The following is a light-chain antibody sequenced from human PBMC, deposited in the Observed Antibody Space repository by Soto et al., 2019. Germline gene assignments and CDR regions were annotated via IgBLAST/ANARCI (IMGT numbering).Light chain of an antibody. CDR3: QSYDTSLSGYV. J-gene: IGLJ1*01. CDR1: SSNIGAGYD. Sequence: QSALTQTPSVSGAPGQRVTISCTGSSSNIGAGYDVHWYQHLPGTAPKLLVYGNSNRPSGVPDRFSGSKSGTSASLAITGLQAEDEADYYCQSYDTSLSGYVFGTGTKLTVL. CDR2: GNS. V-gene: IGLV1-40*01.